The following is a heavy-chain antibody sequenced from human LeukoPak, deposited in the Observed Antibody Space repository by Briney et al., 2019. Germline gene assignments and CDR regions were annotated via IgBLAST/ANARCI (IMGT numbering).Heavy chain of an antibody. CDR3: ARYEAVAGLN. D-gene: IGHD6-19*01. CDR2: IYYSGST. V-gene: IGHV4-59*12. CDR1: GGSISSYY. Sequence: PSETLSLTCTVSGGSISSYYWSWIRQPPGKGLEWIGYIYYSGSTNYNPSLKSRVTISVDTSKNQFSLKLSSVTAADTAVYYCARYEAVAGLNWGQGTLVTVSS. J-gene: IGHJ4*02.